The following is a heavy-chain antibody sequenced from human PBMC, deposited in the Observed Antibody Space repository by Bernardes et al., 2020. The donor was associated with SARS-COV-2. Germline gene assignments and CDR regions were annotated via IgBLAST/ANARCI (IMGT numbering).Heavy chain of an antibody. Sequence: GGSLRLSCAASGFTFSSYAMSWVRQAPGKGLEWVSAISGSGGKTYYADSVKGRFTISRDNSKNTLYLQMNSLRAEDTAVYYCARLYCSRTSCYTFDYWGQGTLVTVSS. V-gene: IGHV3-23*01. CDR3: ARLYCSRTSCYTFDY. J-gene: IGHJ4*02. CDR1: GFTFSSYA. D-gene: IGHD2-2*02. CDR2: ISGSGGKT.